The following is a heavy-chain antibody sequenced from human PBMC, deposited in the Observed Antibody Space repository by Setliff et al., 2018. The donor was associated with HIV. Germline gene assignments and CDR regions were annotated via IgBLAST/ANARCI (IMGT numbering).Heavy chain of an antibody. CDR1: GGSFDDYS. Sequence: SETLSLTCAVYGGSFDDYSWTWIRQAPGKGLEWIGETSHNGESSYNTSLTSRVTISVDTSKRQFSLKLTSVTATDTAVYYCARSGYCVGTDCYRGPLDYWGQGVLVTVSS. J-gene: IGHJ4*02. CDR2: TSHNGES. D-gene: IGHD2-21*01. V-gene: IGHV4-34*01. CDR3: ARSGYCVGTDCYRGPLDY.